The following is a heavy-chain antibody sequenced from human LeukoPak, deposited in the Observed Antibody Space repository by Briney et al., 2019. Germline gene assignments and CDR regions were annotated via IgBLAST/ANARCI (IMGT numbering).Heavy chain of an antibody. D-gene: IGHD6-13*01. Sequence: GGSLRLSCAASGFTFSSYGMHWVRQAPGKGLEWVAFIRYDGSNKYYADSVKGRFTISRDNAKNSLYLQMNSLRAEDTAVYYCARGSSSWYYFDYWGQGTLVTVSS. CDR3: ARGSSSWYYFDY. V-gene: IGHV3-30*02. J-gene: IGHJ4*02. CDR1: GFTFSSYG. CDR2: IRYDGSNK.